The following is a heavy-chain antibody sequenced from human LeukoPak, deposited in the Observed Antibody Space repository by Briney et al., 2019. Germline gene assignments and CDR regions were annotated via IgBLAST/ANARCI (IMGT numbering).Heavy chain of an antibody. CDR1: GFTFSSYE. CDR2: ISSSGSAI. J-gene: IGHJ4*02. Sequence: GGSLRLSCAASGFTFSSYEMNWVRQAPGKGLEWVSFISSSGSAIHYADSVRGRFTISRDNAKNSLYLQMSRLRAEDTAVYYCATNSPREEYYFDYWGQGTLVTVSS. D-gene: IGHD3-10*01. CDR3: ATNSPREEYYFDY. V-gene: IGHV3-48*03.